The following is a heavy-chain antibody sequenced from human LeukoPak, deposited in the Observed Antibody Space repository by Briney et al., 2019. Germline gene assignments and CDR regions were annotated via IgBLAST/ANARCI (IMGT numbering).Heavy chain of an antibody. J-gene: IGHJ4*02. V-gene: IGHV3-48*03. CDR1: GFTFSSYE. CDR3: TRDSARRDGYNFDY. CDR2: ISSSGSPI. Sequence: GGSLRLSCAASGFTFSSYEMNWVRQAPGKGLEWVSYISSSGSPIYYADSVKGRFTISRDNAKNSLYLQMNSLRGEDTAVYYCTRDSARRDGYNFDYWGQGTLVTVSS. D-gene: IGHD5-24*01.